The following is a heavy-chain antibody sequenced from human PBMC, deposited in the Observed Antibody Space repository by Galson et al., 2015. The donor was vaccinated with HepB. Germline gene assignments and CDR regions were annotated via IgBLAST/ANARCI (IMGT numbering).Heavy chain of an antibody. D-gene: IGHD3-10*01. V-gene: IGHV3-30*04. J-gene: IGHJ4*02. CDR3: ARERHGSIEGFDF. Sequence: SLRLSCAASGFTFTDFAMHWVRQAPGKGLNWVAVISYDGSNYYYADSVKGRFTISRDNSMNTLYLQMNSLRPEDTAVFYCARERHGSIEGFDFWGQGTLVTVSS. CDR1: GFTFTDFA. CDR2: ISYDGSNY.